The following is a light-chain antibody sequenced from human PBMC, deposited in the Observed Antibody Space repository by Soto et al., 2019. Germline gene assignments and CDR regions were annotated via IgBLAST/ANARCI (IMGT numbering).Light chain of an antibody. CDR2: GAS. CDR3: QQYGSSSIT. V-gene: IGKV3-20*01. CDR1: QSVSNNY. J-gene: IGKJ5*01. Sequence: EIVLAQSPGAPSLSPGERATLSSRASQSVSNNYLAWYQQKPGQAPRLLIYGASNRATGIPDRFSGSGSGTDFTLTISRLEPEDFAVYYCQQYGSSSITFGQGTRLEIK.